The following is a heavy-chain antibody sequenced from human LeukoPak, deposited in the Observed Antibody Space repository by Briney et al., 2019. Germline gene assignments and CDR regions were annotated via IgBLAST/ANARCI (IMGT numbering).Heavy chain of an antibody. J-gene: IGHJ4*02. CDR3: ARDLATVTTYMVD. CDR1: GFTFSSYA. CDR2: ISYDGSNK. V-gene: IGHV3-30*04. D-gene: IGHD4-17*01. Sequence: PGGSLRLSCAASGFTFSSYAMHWVRQAPGKGLEWVAVISYDGSNKYYADSVKGRFTISRDNSKNTLYLQMNSLRAEDTAVYYCARDLATVTTYMVDWGQGTLVTVSS.